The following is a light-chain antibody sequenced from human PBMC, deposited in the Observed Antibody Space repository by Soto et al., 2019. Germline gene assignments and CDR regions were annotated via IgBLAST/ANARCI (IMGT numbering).Light chain of an antibody. CDR3: SSYTSSSTQF. V-gene: IGLV2-14*01. Sequence: QSALTQPAYVSGSPGQSITISCTGTSSDVGGYNYVSWYQQHPGKAPKLMIYEVSNRPSGVSNRFSGSKSVNTASLTISGLQAENEADYYCSSYTSSSTQFFGTGIKVTVL. CDR1: SSDVGGYNY. J-gene: IGLJ1*01. CDR2: EVS.